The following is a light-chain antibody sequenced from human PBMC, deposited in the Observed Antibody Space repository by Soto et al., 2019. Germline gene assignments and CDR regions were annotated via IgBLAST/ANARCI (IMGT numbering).Light chain of an antibody. Sequence: DIQMTQSPSSLFASEAERVRSSFRASQSFSNYLNWYQQKPGKAPTLLIYAASTLQSGVPSRISGSGSGTDFTLTISSLQPEDFAVYYCQQYNNWHTTFGRGTQVDIK. CDR2: AAS. J-gene: IGKJ4*01. CDR3: QQYNNWHTT. V-gene: IGKV1-39*01. CDR1: QSFSNY.